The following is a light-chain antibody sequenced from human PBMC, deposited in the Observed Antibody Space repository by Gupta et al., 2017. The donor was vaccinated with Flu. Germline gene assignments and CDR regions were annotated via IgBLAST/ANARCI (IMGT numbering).Light chain of an antibody. CDR2: KGS. J-gene: IGKJ1*01. CDR1: QSLVYSDGNTC. CDR3: MQSINWP. Sequence: DVVMTQSPLSLPVTLGQPASISCRSSQSLVYSDGNTCLNWFQQRPGQSPRRLIYKGSDRDSGGTGRFSGSGSGTVFTLKSRRGEDEDDGVYYCMQSINWPFGQGTKVEIK. V-gene: IGKV2-30*01.